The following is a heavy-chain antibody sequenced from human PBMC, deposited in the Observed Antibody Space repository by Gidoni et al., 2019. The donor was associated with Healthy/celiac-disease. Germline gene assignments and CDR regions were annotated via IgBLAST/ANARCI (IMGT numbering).Heavy chain of an antibody. D-gene: IGHD1-1*01. CDR3: AKDLERRGVIDY. Sequence: VQLLESGGGLVQPGGSLRLSCAASGFNFSSYAMSCVHTAPGKGLEWCSAISGIGGSTYYADSVKCRFTISRDNSKNTLYLQMNSLRAEDTAVYYCAKDLERRGVIDYWGQGTLVTVSS. V-gene: IGHV3-23*01. CDR1: GFNFSSYA. CDR2: ISGIGGST. J-gene: IGHJ4*02.